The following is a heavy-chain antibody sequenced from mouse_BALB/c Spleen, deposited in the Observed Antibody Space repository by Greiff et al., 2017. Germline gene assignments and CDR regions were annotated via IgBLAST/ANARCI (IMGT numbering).Heavy chain of an antibody. Sequence: VHLQQSGPELEKPGASVKISCKASGYSFTGYNMNWVKQSNGQGLEWIGNIDPYYGGTSYNQKFKGKATLTVDKSSSTAYLQLKSLTSEDSAVYYCAGTGYRDMDYWGEGTSVTVSS. CDR1: GYSFTGYN. D-gene: IGHD1-2*01. V-gene: IGHV1-39*01. CDR3: AGTGYRDMDY. J-gene: IGHJ4*01. CDR2: IDPYYGGT.